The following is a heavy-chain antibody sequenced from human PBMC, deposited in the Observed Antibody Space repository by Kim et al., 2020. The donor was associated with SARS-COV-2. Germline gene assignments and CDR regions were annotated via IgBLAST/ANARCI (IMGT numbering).Heavy chain of an antibody. D-gene: IGHD3-10*01. J-gene: IGHJ4*02. CDR3: ARLPYYYGAGSYYNVDY. Sequence: LKGRVTMSVDTSKTQFSLKLSSVTAADTAVYYCARLPYYYGAGSYYNVDYWGQGTLVTVSS. V-gene: IGHV4-39*01.